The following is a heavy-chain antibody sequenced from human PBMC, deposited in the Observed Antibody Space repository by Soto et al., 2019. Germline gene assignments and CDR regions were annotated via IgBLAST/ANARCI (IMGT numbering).Heavy chain of an antibody. CDR1: GYTFTSYA. Sequence: ASVKVSCKASGYTFTSYAMHWVRQAPGQRLEWMGWINAGNGNTKYSQKFQGRVTITRDTSASTAYMELSSLRSEDTAVYYCARGARGLTTVTSLDYWGQGTLVTVSS. V-gene: IGHV1-3*01. CDR2: INAGNGNT. J-gene: IGHJ4*02. CDR3: ARGARGLTTVTSLDY. D-gene: IGHD4-17*01.